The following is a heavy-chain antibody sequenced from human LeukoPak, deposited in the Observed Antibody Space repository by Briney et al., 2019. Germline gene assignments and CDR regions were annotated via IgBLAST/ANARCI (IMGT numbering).Heavy chain of an antibody. D-gene: IGHD2-15*01. CDR1: GFTFSSYG. V-gene: IGHV3-30*18. Sequence: GGSLRLSCAASGFTFSSYGMHWVRQAPGKGLEWVAVISYDGSNKYYADSVKGRFTISRDNSKNTLYLQMNSLRAEDTAVYYCAKDSLLYCSGGSCYSPFDYWGQGTLVTVSS. J-gene: IGHJ4*02. CDR2: ISYDGSNK. CDR3: AKDSLLYCSGGSCYSPFDY.